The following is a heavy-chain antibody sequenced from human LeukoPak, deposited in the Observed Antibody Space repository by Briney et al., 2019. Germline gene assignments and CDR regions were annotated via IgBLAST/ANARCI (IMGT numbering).Heavy chain of an antibody. CDR2: INPNSGGT. V-gene: IGHV1-2*02. CDR1: GYTFTGYY. D-gene: IGHD2-2*02. CDR3: ARVRRYCSSTSCYRFGY. J-gene: IGHJ4*02. Sequence: ASVKVSCKASGYTFTGYYMHWVRQAPGQGLEWMGWINPNSGGTNYAQKFQGRVTMTRDTSISTAYMELSRLRSDDTAVYYCARVRRYCSSTSCYRFGYWGQGTLVTVSS.